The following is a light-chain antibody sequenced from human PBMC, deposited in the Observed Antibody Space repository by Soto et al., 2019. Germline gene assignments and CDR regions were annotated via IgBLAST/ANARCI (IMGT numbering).Light chain of an antibody. Sequence: DIQMTQSPTSLSASVGDRVTITCRASQGIRNFVAWYQQKPGKAPKLLIYAASTLQSGVPSRFSGRGSGTDFTLNINSLQPEDVATYSCQKYSSVPVFGPGTKVEIK. CDR2: AAS. CDR1: QGIRNF. CDR3: QKYSSVPV. V-gene: IGKV1-27*01. J-gene: IGKJ3*01.